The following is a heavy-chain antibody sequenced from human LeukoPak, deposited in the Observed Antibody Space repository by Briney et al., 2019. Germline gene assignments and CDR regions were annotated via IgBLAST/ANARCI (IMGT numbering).Heavy chain of an antibody. J-gene: IGHJ4*02. CDR3: ARAIPGIVVVVAATLPYFDY. V-gene: IGHV1-2*02. CDR1: GYTFTGYY. CDR2: IKPNTVGT. D-gene: IGHD2-15*01. Sequence: GASVKVPCKASGYTFTGYYMHWVRQAPGQRLEWIGWIKPNTVGTNYAQKFQGRVTMTRDTSISTAYMELSRLRSDDTGVYYCARAIPGIVVVVAATLPYFDYWGQGTLVTVSS.